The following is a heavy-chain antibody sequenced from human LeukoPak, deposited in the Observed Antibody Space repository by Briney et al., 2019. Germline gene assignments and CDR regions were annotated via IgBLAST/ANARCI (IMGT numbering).Heavy chain of an antibody. CDR3: AKTPLEWLVLQAFDI. J-gene: IGHJ3*02. Sequence: GGSLRLSCAASGFTFDDYAMHWVRQAPGEGLEWVSGISWNSGSIGYADSVKGRFTISRDNAKNSLYLQMNSLRAEDTALYYWAKTPLEWLVLQAFDIWGQGTMVIVSS. D-gene: IGHD6-19*01. CDR2: ISWNSGSI. CDR1: GFTFDDYA. V-gene: IGHV3-9*01.